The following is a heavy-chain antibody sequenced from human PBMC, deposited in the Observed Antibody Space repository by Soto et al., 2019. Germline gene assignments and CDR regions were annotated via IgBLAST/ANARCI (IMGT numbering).Heavy chain of an antibody. D-gene: IGHD1-26*01. J-gene: IGHJ3*02. Sequence: PSETLSLTCTVSGGSISSYYWSWIRQPPGKGLEWIGYIYYSGSTNYNPSLKSRVTISVDTSKNQFSLKLSSVTAADTAVYYCARDIVGAYDAFDIWGQGTMVTVSS. V-gene: IGHV4-59*01. CDR2: IYYSGST. CDR1: GGSISSYY. CDR3: ARDIVGAYDAFDI.